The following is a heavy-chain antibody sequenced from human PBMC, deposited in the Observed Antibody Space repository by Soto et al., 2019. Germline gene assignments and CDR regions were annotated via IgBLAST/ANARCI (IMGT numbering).Heavy chain of an antibody. D-gene: IGHD3-9*01. Sequence: SETLSLTCTVSGGSVSSGSYYWSWIRQPPGKGLEWIGEINHSGSTNYNPSLKSRVTISVDTSKNQFSLKLSSVTAADTAVYYCARGQNLRYFDWYKPTYYFDYWGQGTLVTVSS. V-gene: IGHV4-61*01. CDR1: GGSVSSGSYY. CDR3: ARGQNLRYFDWYKPTYYFDY. CDR2: INHSGST. J-gene: IGHJ4*02.